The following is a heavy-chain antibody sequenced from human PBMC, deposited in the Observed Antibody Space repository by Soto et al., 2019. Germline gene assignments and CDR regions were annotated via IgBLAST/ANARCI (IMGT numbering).Heavy chain of an antibody. CDR1: GYTFTTYG. D-gene: IGHD2-15*01. V-gene: IGHV1-18*01. CDR3: AREYCSGGSCYGVDY. J-gene: IGHJ4*02. CDR2: TSTYNGDT. Sequence: GASVKVSCEASGYTFTTYGISWVRQAPGQGLEWMGWTSTYNGDTKYAQKFQGRVTLTSDTSTSTAYMELTSLRSDDTAVYHCAREYCSGGSCYGVDYWGQGTLVTVS.